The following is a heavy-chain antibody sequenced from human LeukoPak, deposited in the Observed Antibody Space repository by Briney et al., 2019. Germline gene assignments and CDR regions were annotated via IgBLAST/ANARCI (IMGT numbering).Heavy chain of an antibody. CDR2: IYYSGST. CDR1: GGSISSGGYY. Sequence: PSQTLSLTCTVSGGSISSGGYYWSWIRQHPGKGLEWIGYIYYSGSTNYNPSLKSRVTISVDTSKNQFSLKLSSVTAADTAVYYCARQASPIVVVTARLSSYYYGMDVWGQGTTVTVSS. CDR3: ARQASPIVVVTARLSSYYYGMDV. V-gene: IGHV4-31*03. J-gene: IGHJ6*02. D-gene: IGHD2-21*02.